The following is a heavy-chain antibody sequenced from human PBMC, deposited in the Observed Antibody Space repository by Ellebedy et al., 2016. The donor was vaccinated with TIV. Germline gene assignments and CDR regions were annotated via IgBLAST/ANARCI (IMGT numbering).Heavy chain of an antibody. CDR3: ARGVGSGWFDP. CDR1: GFTFSRYG. V-gene: IGHV3-33*01. Sequence: LSLTCAASGFTFSRYGMHWVRQAPGKGLEWVAVIWYDGSNKYYADSVKGRFTISRDKSKNTLYLQMNRLRAEDTAVYYCARGVGSGWFDPWGQGTLVTVSS. D-gene: IGHD2-15*01. J-gene: IGHJ5*02. CDR2: IWYDGSNK.